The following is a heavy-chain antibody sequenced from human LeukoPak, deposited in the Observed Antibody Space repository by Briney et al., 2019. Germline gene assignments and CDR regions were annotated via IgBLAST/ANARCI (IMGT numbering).Heavy chain of an antibody. CDR2: INPNSGGT. V-gene: IGHV1-2*02. Sequence: ASVTVSCKASGYTFTVYYMHWVRQAPGQGLEWMGWINPNSGGTNYAQKFQGRVTMTRDTSISTAYMELSRLRSDDTAVYYCARDRTPAAGTSGRVDPWGQGTLVTVSS. CDR1: GYTFTVYY. D-gene: IGHD6-13*01. CDR3: ARDRTPAAGTSGRVDP. J-gene: IGHJ5*02.